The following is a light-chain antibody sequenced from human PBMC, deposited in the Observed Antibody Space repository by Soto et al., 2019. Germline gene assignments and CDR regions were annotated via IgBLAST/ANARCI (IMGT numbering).Light chain of an antibody. CDR3: QQSYSRPPLT. CDR2: AAS. V-gene: IGKV1-39*01. J-gene: IGKJ4*01. Sequence: DIQMTQSPSSLSASVGDRVTITCRASQTIDTYLNWYQQKPGKAPNLLIYAASSLQSGVPSRFSGSGSGTDFTLTISSLQPEDFATYYCQQSYSRPPLTFGGGTKVEIK. CDR1: QTIDTY.